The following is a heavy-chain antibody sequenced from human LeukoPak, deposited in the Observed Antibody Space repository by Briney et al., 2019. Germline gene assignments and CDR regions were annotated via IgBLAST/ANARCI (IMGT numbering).Heavy chain of an antibody. V-gene: IGHV1-18*01. CDR1: GYTFTSYG. CDR3: ARHHQWSGYCLFDY. CDR2: ISAYNGNA. Sequence: ASVKVSCKAPGYTFTSYGISWVRQAPGQGLEWMGWISAYNGNANYAQKLQGRVTMTTDTSTSTAYMELRSLRSDDTAVYYCARHHQWSGYCLFDYWGQGTLVTVSS. J-gene: IGHJ4*02. D-gene: IGHD3-3*01.